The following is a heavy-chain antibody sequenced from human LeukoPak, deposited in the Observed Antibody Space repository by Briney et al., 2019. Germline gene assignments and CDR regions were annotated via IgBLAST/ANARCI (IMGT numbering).Heavy chain of an antibody. CDR2: IDPDSGVT. D-gene: IGHD3/OR15-3a*01. CDR1: EYTFTGYY. J-gene: IGHJ4*02. V-gene: IGHV1-2*06. Sequence: ASVKVSCKASEYTFTGYYIHWVRQAPGQGLEWMGRIDPDSGVTNSAQKFQARVTMTRDTSITTAYMELSGLRSDDTAVYYCERDQARTTTWYLYMNFWGQGTLVTVSS. CDR3: ERDQARTTTWYLYMNF.